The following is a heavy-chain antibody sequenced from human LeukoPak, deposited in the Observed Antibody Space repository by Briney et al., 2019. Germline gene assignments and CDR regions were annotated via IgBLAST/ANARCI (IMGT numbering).Heavy chain of an antibody. V-gene: IGHV3-21*01. CDR1: GFTFSTYT. J-gene: IGHJ4*02. D-gene: IGHD6-19*01. Sequence: GGSLRLSCAASGFTFSTYTMDWVRQAPGKGLEWVPSIGSSGTYMYYADSVRGRFTISRDNAKNSLYLQMNSLRAEDTAVYYCARGFLSSGWFDYWGQGTLVTVSS. CDR2: IGSSGTYM. CDR3: ARGFLSSGWFDY.